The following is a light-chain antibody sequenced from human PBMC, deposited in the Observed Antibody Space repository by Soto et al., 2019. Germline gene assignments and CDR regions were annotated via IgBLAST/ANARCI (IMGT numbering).Light chain of an antibody. Sequence: IVMTQSPSTRSVSPGEIATLSCRASQNVTSRLAWYQQKPGQAPRLLIYNASNRATGIPARLSGSGSGTDFTLTISSLEPEDFAVYYCQQRSNWPPTFGQGTKVDIK. CDR2: NAS. CDR3: QQRSNWPPT. V-gene: IGKV3-11*01. CDR1: QNVTSR. J-gene: IGKJ1*01.